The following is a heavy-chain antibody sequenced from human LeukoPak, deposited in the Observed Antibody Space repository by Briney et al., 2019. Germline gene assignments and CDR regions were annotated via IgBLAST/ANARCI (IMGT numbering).Heavy chain of an antibody. Sequence: LPGGSLRLSCAASGFSVSSNYMTWVRQAPGKGLEWVSIIYSDYSGGSTYYADSVKGRFTISRDNSKNTLYLQMNSLRAEDTAVYYCAKDVRWFGEYYFDYWGQGTLVTVSS. J-gene: IGHJ4*02. CDR3: AKDVRWFGEYYFDY. V-gene: IGHV3-53*01. CDR1: GFSVSSNY. CDR2: IYSDYSGGST. D-gene: IGHD3-10*01.